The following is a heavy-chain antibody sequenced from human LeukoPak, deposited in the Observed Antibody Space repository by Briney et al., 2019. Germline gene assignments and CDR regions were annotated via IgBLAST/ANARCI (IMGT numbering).Heavy chain of an antibody. J-gene: IGHJ6*02. CDR1: GYTFTSYG. D-gene: IGHD2-2*01. CDR3: ATPPHTMTNYYYYGMDV. CDR2: ISAYNGNT. Sequence: ASVKVSCKASGYTFTSYGISWVRQAPGQGLEWMGWISAYNGNTNYAQKCQGRVTITADESTSTAYMELSSLRSEDTAVYYCATPPHTMTNYYYYGMDVWGQGTTVTVSS. V-gene: IGHV1-18*01.